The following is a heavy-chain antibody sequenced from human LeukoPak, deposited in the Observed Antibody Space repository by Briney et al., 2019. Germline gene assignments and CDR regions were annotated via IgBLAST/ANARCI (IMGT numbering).Heavy chain of an antibody. CDR2: IWNDGRNK. D-gene: IGHD3-22*01. V-gene: IGHV3-33*01. CDR3: ARDYYDNSGYSPFAF. J-gene: IGHJ4*02. Sequence: QPGGSLRLSCAASGFTFSSYGMHWVRQAPGKGLGWVAVIWNDGRNKHYADSVKGRFTISRDNSKNALYLQMNSLRAEDTAVYYCARDYYDNSGYSPFAFWGQGTLVTVSS. CDR1: GFTFSSYG.